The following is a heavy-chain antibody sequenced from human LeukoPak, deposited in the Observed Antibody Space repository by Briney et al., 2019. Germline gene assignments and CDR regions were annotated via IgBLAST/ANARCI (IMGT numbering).Heavy chain of an antibody. CDR1: SGSIGTYY. J-gene: IGHJ6*03. CDR3: ARHIGGGIEDMGV. V-gene: IGHV4-59*08. D-gene: IGHD3-16*02. Sequence: SETLSLTCTVSSGSIGTYYWSWVRQSPGKGLEWIGYIYVTGNRYNPYLQSRVTISVDTSRNQFFLKMSSVTAADTAVYYCARHIGGGIEDMGVWGKGTKVTVSS. CDR2: IYVTGN.